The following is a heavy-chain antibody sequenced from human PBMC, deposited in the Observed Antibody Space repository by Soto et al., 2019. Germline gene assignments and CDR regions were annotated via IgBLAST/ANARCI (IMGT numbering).Heavy chain of an antibody. CDR2: IYYSGST. CDR1: GGSISSGGYY. Sequence: QVQLQESGPGLVKPSQTLSLTCTVSGGSISSGGYYWSWIRQHPGKGLEWIGYIYYSGSTYYNPSLKSRVTISVDTSKNQCSLKLSSVTAADTAVYYCAREHIVVVPAGGGWFDPWGQGTLVTVSS. CDR3: AREHIVVVPAGGGWFDP. J-gene: IGHJ5*02. V-gene: IGHV4-31*03. D-gene: IGHD2-2*01.